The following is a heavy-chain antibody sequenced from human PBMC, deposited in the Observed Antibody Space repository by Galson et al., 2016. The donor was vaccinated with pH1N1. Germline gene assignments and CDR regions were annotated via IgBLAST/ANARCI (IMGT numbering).Heavy chain of an antibody. J-gene: IGHJ2*01. Sequence: SVKVSCKASGGTFSFYAISWVRQAPGQGLEWMGRIIPIFGTTNYAQKFQGRVTIIADESTRTAYMELSSLTSEDTALYYCANGTRGGGSGSYCEYFDLWGRGTLVTVSS. V-gene: IGHV1-69*13. D-gene: IGHD3-10*01. CDR3: ANGTRGGGSGSYCEYFDL. CDR1: GGTFSFYA. CDR2: IIPIFGTT.